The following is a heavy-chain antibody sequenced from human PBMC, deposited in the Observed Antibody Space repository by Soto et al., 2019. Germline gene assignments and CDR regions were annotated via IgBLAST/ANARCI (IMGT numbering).Heavy chain of an antibody. CDR2: INPSGGST. D-gene: IGHD2-8*01. J-gene: IGHJ6*02. CDR3: ARQARYCTNGVCSADGMDV. Sequence: QLQLVQSGAEVKKPGASVKVSCKASGYTFTSYYMHWVRQAPGQGLEWMGIINPSGGSTSYAQKFQGRVTMTRDTATSTVYMELSSVRSDDTAVYYCARQARYCTNGVCSADGMDVWGQGTTVTVSS. V-gene: IGHV1-46*01. CDR1: GYTFTSYY.